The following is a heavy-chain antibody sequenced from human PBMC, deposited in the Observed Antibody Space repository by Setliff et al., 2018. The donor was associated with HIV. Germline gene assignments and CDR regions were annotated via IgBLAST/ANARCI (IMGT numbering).Heavy chain of an antibody. Sequence: ASVKVSCKASGYTFTGYYMHWVRQAPGQGLEWMGWINPNSGGTNYAQKFQGRVTMTRDTSISTAYMELSRLRADDTAVYYCARDLDIVVVVAATEYGMDVWGQGTTVTVSS. J-gene: IGHJ6*02. CDR3: ARDLDIVVVVAATEYGMDV. CDR2: INPNSGGT. CDR1: GYTFTGYY. V-gene: IGHV1-2*02. D-gene: IGHD2-15*01.